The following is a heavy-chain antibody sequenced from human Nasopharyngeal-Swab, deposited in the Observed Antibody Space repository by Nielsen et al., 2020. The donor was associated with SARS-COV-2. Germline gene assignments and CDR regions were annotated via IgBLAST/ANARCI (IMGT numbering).Heavy chain of an antibody. V-gene: IGHV4-31*03. J-gene: IGHJ3*02. Sequence: SETLSLTCTVSGGSISSGGYYWSWLRQHPGKGLEWIGYIYYSGSTYYNPSLKSRVTISVDTSKNQFSLKPSSVTAADTAVYYCARVLTRNLVVALVLDAFDIWGQGTMVTVSS. D-gene: IGHD2-15*01. CDR1: GGSISSGGYY. CDR3: ARVLTRNLVVALVLDAFDI. CDR2: IYYSGST.